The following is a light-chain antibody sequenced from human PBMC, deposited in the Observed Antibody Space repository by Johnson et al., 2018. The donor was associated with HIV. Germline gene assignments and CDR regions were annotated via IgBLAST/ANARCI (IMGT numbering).Light chain of an antibody. J-gene: IGLJ1*01. Sequence: QSLLTQPPSVSAAPGQKVTISCSGSSSNIGNNYVSWYQQLPGTAPKLLIYDNNKRPSGIPARFSGSKSGPSTTLGITGLQTGDEADYYCGTWDSSLSAYVFGSGTKVTVL. CDR2: DNN. CDR3: GTWDSSLSAYV. CDR1: SSNIGNNY. V-gene: IGLV1-51*01.